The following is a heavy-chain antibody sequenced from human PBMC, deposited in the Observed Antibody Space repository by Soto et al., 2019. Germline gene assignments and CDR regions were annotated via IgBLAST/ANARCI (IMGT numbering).Heavy chain of an antibody. CDR3: AKDLDVLRYFDWSLGYYFDY. Sequence: QVQLVESGGGVVQPGRSLRLSCAASGFTFSSYGMHWVRQAPGKGLEWVAVIWYDGSNKYYADSVKGRFTISRDNSKNTLYLQMNSLRAEDTAVYYCAKDLDVLRYFDWSLGYYFDYWGQGTLVTVSS. CDR1: GFTFSSYG. J-gene: IGHJ4*02. V-gene: IGHV3-33*06. CDR2: IWYDGSNK. D-gene: IGHD3-9*01.